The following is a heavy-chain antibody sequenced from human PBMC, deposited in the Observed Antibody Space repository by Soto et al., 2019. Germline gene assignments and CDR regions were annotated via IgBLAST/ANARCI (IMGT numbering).Heavy chain of an antibody. CDR2: INPKTGDT. Sequence: ASVKVSCKAPGYTFSDYYIHWVRQAPGHGLEWMGWINPKTGDTNFVQKFHGWVTMTRDTSINTVYMELSSLGSEDTAVYYCARQPTQGVLRYFDRLRHRGHFDYWGQGTLVTVSS. J-gene: IGHJ4*02. D-gene: IGHD3-9*01. V-gene: IGHV1-2*04. CDR1: GYTFSDYY. CDR3: ARQPTQGVLRYFDRLRHRGHFDY.